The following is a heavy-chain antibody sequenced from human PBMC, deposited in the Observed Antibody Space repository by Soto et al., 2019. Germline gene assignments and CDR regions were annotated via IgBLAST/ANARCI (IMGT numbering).Heavy chain of an antibody. Sequence: ASVKVSCKASGGTFSSYAISWVRQAPGQGLEWMGGIIPIFGTANYAQKFQGRVTITADESTSTAYMELRSLRSDDTAVYYCARVDILTGYVYYYYYYGMDVWGQGTTVTVSS. CDR1: GGTFSSYA. D-gene: IGHD3-9*01. CDR3: ARVDILTGYVYYYYYYGMDV. V-gene: IGHV1-69*13. CDR2: IIPIFGTA. J-gene: IGHJ6*02.